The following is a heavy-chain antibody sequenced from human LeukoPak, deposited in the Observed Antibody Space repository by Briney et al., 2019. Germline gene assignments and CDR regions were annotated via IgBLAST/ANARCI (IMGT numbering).Heavy chain of an antibody. J-gene: IGHJ3*02. CDR2: INHSGST. V-gene: IGHV4-34*01. Sequence: SETLSLTCAVYGGSFSGYCWSWIRQPPGKGLEWIGEINHSGSTNYNPSLKSRVTISVDTSKNQFSLKLSSVTAADTAVYYCARDLSGRYAFDIWGQGTMVTVSS. CDR1: GGSFSGYC. CDR3: ARDLSGRYAFDI. D-gene: IGHD3-10*01.